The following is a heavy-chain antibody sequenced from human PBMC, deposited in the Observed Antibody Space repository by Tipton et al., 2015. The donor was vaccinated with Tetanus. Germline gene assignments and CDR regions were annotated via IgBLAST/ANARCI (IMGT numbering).Heavy chain of an antibody. V-gene: IGHV3-30-3*01. D-gene: IGHD1-26*01. Sequence: AASGFTFSSYAMHWVRQAPGKGLEWVAVISYDGSNKYYADSVKGRFTISRDNSKNTLYLQMNSLRAEDTAVYYCARDFSSGSLLWGQGTLVTVSS. CDR2: ISYDGSNK. J-gene: IGHJ4*02. CDR3: ARDFSSGSLL. CDR1: GFTFSSYA.